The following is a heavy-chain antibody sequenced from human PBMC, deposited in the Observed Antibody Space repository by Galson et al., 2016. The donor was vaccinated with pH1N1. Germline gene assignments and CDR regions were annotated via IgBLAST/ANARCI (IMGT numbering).Heavy chain of an antibody. V-gene: IGHV3-74*01. J-gene: IGHJ3*02. CDR3: ASESRSGDYKFDAFDI. CDR2: IGRDGRST. CDR1: GFTFSNYW. D-gene: IGHD4-17*01. Sequence: SLRLSCAASGFTFSNYWIHWVRQAPGKGLVWVSRIGRDGRSTNYADSVKGRFTISRDNTKNALYRQMSSLRAEYTAVYYCASESRSGDYKFDAFDIWGQGTMVTVSS.